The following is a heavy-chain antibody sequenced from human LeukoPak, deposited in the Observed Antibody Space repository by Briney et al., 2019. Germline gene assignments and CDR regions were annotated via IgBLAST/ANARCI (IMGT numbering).Heavy chain of an antibody. J-gene: IGHJ4*02. Sequence: GGSLRLSCAASGFTFSSYGMHWVRQAPGKGLEWVAVISYDGSNKYYADSVKGRFTISRDNSKNTLYLQMNSLRAEDTAVYYCAKGFQDDYVWGSYRPPFDYWGQGTLVTVSS. CDR3: AKGFQDDYVWGSYRPPFDY. CDR1: GFTFSSYG. CDR2: ISYDGSNK. D-gene: IGHD3-16*02. V-gene: IGHV3-30*18.